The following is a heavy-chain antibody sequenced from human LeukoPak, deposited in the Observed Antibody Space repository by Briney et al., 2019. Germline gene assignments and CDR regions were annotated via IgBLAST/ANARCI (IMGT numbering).Heavy chain of an antibody. J-gene: IGHJ4*02. CDR3: AKGPMVRIDF. V-gene: IGHV3-23*01. D-gene: IGHD3-10*01. Sequence: GGTLRLSCAASGFTFYNSAMIWVRQAPGKGLEWVSGISGSGTSTYYADSVKGRFTISRDNSKNTLYLQMNSLRAEDTAVYYCAKGPMVRIDFWGQGTLVTVSS. CDR2: ISGSGTST. CDR1: GFTFYNSA.